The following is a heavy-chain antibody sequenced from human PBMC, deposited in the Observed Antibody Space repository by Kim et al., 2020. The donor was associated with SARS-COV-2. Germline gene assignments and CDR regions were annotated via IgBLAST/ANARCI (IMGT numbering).Heavy chain of an antibody. CDR3: ARAGRVTTVVYGYFDY. CDR2: ISSSSSYT. V-gene: IGHV3-11*05. CDR1: GFTFSDYY. J-gene: IGHJ4*02. D-gene: IGHD4-17*01. Sequence: GGSLRLSCAASGFTFSDYYMSWIRQAPGKGLEWVSYISSSSSYTNYADSVKGRFTISRDNAKNSLYLQMNSLRAEDTAVYYCARAGRVTTVVYGYFDYWGQGTLVTVSS.